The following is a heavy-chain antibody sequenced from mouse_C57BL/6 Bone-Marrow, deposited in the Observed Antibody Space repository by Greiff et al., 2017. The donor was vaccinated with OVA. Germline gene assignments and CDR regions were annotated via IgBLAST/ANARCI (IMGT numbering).Heavy chain of an antibody. V-gene: IGHV1-47*01. Sequence: VKLQESGAELVKPGASVKMSCKASGYTFTTYPIEWMKQNHGKSLEWIGNFHPYNDDTKYNEKFKGKATLTVEKSSSTVYLELSRLTSDDSAVDDCALRWLRRAMDYWGQGTSVTVSA. CDR3: ALRWLRRAMDY. CDR2: FHPYNDDT. CDR1: GYTFTTYP. J-gene: IGHJ4*01. D-gene: IGHD2-2*01.